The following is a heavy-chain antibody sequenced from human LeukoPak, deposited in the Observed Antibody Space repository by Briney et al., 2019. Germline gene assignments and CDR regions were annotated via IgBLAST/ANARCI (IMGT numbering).Heavy chain of an antibody. D-gene: IGHD1-1*01. Sequence: SETLSLTCSVSGGSISSYYWSWIRQPPGQGLVWIGYIHYSGTTNYNPSLKGRVTISVDTSKNQFSLKLTSVTAADTAVYYCARVSWFPGTSYYYMDVWGKGTTVTVSS. V-gene: IGHV4-59*01. CDR1: GGSISSYY. CDR3: ARVSWFPGTSYYYMDV. CDR2: IHYSGTT. J-gene: IGHJ6*03.